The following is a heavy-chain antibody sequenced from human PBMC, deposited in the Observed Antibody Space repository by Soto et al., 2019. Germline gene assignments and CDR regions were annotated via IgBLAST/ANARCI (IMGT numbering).Heavy chain of an antibody. D-gene: IGHD3-10*01. V-gene: IGHV1-46*01. CDR3: ARXLVLIGSGSPRYYGMDV. Sequence: ASVKVSCKASGYTFTSYYMHWVRQAPGQGLEWMGIINPSGGSTSYAQKFQGRVTMTRDTSTSTVYMELSSLRSEDTAVYYCARXLVLIGSGSPRYYGMDVWGQGTTVTVSS. J-gene: IGHJ6*02. CDR2: INPSGGST. CDR1: GYTFTSYY.